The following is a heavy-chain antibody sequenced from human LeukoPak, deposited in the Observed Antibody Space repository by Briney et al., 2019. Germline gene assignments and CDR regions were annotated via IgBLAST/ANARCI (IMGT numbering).Heavy chain of an antibody. CDR3: ARDYGSGSYCGAFDI. D-gene: IGHD3-10*01. Sequence: AQTLSLTCTLSVGSISSGGYYWGCVRQPPGTGLEWIGYIYYSGSTYYNPSLKSRVTKSVDPSKSPFSLQLTSVTAAETAVYHCARDYGSGSYCGAFDIWGQGTMVTVSS. CDR2: IYYSGST. CDR1: VGSISSGGYY. V-gene: IGHV4-30-2*01. J-gene: IGHJ3*02.